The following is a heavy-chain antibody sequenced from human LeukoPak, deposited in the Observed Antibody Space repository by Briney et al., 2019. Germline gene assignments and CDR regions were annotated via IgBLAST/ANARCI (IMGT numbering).Heavy chain of an antibody. D-gene: IGHD5-18*01. J-gene: IGHJ4*02. Sequence: PGGSLRLSCAASRFTFSSHWMNWVRQAPGKGLVWVSRIASDGSSTTYADSVKGRFSISRDNSENTVYLQMNNLRGEDTAIYYCAGRITGYSSGYVFWGQGTLVTVSS. CDR3: AGRITGYSSGYVF. CDR1: RFTFSSHW. CDR2: IASDGSST. V-gene: IGHV3-74*01.